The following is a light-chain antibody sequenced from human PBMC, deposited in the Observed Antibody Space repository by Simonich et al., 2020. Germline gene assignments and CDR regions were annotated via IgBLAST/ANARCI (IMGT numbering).Light chain of an antibody. J-gene: IGKJ1*01. Sequence: DVVMTQSPLSLPVTLGQPASISCRSSQSLVHSDGNTYLNWFQQRPGQSPRRLIYKVSNRDSWVPDRFSGSGSGTDFTLKISRVEAEDVGVYYCIQGTHWPPTFGQGTKVEIK. CDR3: IQGTHWPPT. CDR2: KVS. CDR1: QSLVHSDGNTY. V-gene: IGKV2-30*02.